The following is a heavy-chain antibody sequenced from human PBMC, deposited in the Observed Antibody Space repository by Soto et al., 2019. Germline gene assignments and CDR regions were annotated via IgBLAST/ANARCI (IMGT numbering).Heavy chain of an antibody. D-gene: IGHD5-12*01. CDR2: ISGSGGGT. CDR1: GFTFRSYA. J-gene: IGHJ4*02. Sequence: PGGSLRLSCAASGFTFRSYAMNWVRQAPGKGLEWVSAISGSGGGTYYTDSVKGRFTISRDNSKNTLYLQVNSLRAEDTAVYYCAKLHSAYASGYFEYWGQGTLVTVSS. CDR3: AKLHSAYASGYFEY. V-gene: IGHV3-23*01.